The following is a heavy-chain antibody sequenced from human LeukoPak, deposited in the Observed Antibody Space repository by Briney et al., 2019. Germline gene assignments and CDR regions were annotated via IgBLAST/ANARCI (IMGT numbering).Heavy chain of an antibody. CDR3: ATQRGASLHDFWSTRLFDP. Sequence: SVKVSCKASGFTFHTSAMQWVRQARGQRLEWIGWIVLGSGNTVYSHKFHDRVIITRDMSTSTVYMELDSLGSEDTAVYYCATQRGASLHDFWSTRLFDPWGQGTLVTVSS. J-gene: IGHJ5*02. CDR1: GFTFHTSA. CDR2: IVLGSGNT. V-gene: IGHV1-58*02. D-gene: IGHD3-3*01.